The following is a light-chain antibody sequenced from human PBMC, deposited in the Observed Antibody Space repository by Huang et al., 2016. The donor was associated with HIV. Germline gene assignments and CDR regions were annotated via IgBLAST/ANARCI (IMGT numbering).Light chain of an antibody. CDR2: SAS. J-gene: IGKJ2*01. V-gene: IGKV1-16*01. CDR1: QGISNY. Sequence: DIQMTQSPSSLYAAVGDRVTGTCRASQGISNYLAWFQQKQGKSPKSLIYSASTLQTGVPSRFSGSGSGTDFTLTISGLQPDDSATYYCHQYYSFPYTFGQGTKLDIK. CDR3: HQYYSFPYT.